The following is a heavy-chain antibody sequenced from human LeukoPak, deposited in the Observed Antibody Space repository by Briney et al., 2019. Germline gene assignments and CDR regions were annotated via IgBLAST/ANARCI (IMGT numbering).Heavy chain of an antibody. CDR1: GGSISSYY. J-gene: IGHJ4*02. CDR3: AGRAQTTGWSFDY. D-gene: IGHD6-19*01. V-gene: IGHV4-4*07. Sequence: SETLSLTCIVSGGSISSYYWSWIRQPAGKGLEWIGQIHTSGSANYNPSLKSRVAMSVDTSKNQFSLELSSVTAADTAVYYCAGRAQTTGWSFDYWGQGALVTVSS. CDR2: IHTSGSA.